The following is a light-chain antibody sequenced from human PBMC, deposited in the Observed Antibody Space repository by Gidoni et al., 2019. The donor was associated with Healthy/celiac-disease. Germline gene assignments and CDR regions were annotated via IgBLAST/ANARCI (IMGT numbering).Light chain of an antibody. CDR2: DAS. J-gene: IGKJ3*01. V-gene: IGKV1-33*01. CDR1: QDISNY. CDR3: QQYDNLLFT. Sequence: DIQMTQSPSSLSESVGDRVTITCQATQDISNYLNWYQQKPGKAPKLLIYDASNLETGVPSRFSGSGSGTDFTFTISSLQPEDLATYYCQQYDNLLFTFGPGTKVDIK.